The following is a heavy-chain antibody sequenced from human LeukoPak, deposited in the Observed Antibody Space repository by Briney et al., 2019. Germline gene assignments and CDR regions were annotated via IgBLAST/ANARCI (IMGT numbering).Heavy chain of an antibody. Sequence: GGSLRLSCAASGITFSNAGRNWVRKPPGKGLEGLGRIKSKTDGGTTDYAAPVKGRFTISRDDSKDTLYLQMNSLKTEDTAVYYCTTGYYYDSSGYYDYWGQGTLVTVSS. D-gene: IGHD3-22*01. V-gene: IGHV3-15*01. CDR1: GITFSNAG. J-gene: IGHJ4*02. CDR3: TTGYYYDSSGYYDY. CDR2: IKSKTDGGTT.